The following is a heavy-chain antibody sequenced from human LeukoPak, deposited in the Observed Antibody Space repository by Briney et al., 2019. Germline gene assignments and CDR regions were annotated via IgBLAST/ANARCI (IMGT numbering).Heavy chain of an antibody. J-gene: IGHJ4*02. CDR2: IYSGGHT. CDR1: GFIVSSNY. D-gene: IGHD5-12*01. V-gene: IGHV3-66*01. Sequence: GGSLRLSCAASGFIVSSNYMSWVRQAPGKGLECVSVIYSGGHTYYADSVKGRFTISRDNSKNTLYLQMNSLRVEDTAVYYCAVATIYYLDYWGQGTLVTVSS. CDR3: AVATIYYLDY.